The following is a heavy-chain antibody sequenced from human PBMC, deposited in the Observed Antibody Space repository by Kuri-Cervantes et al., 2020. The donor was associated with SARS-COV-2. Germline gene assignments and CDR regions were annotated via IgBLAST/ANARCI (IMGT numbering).Heavy chain of an antibody. Sequence: KVSCKGCGYRFTSYWISWVRQMPGKGLEWMGRIDPSDSYTNYSPSFQGHVTISADKSIRTAYLQWSSLKASDTAMYYCARQGWELFQWSNDFDYWGQGTLVTVSS. J-gene: IGHJ4*02. D-gene: IGHD1-26*01. CDR1: GYRFTSYW. CDR3: ARQGWELFQWSNDFDY. CDR2: IDPSDSYT. V-gene: IGHV5-10-1*01.